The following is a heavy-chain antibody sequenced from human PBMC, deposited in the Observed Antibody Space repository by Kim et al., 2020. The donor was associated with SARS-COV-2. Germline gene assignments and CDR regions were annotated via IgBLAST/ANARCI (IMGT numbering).Heavy chain of an antibody. CDR3: ARVTAAALCDY. V-gene: IGHV4-30-2*01. D-gene: IGHD6-13*01. CDR2: T. Sequence: TVHNPSLKSRVPISVDRSMNQFSLKVRSVTAADTAVYYCARVTAAALCDYWGQGTLVTVSS. J-gene: IGHJ4*02.